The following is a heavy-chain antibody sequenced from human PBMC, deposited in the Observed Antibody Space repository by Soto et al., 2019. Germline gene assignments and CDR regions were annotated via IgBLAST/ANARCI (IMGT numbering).Heavy chain of an antibody. V-gene: IGHV3-7*03. CDR1: GFSFSLFW. J-gene: IGHJ4*02. CDR3: ARTRWPQSSYDFDY. CDR2: INEDGSEK. Sequence: GGSLRLSCAASGFSFSLFWMSWVRQTPGKGLEWVANINEDGSEKFFADSVKGRFTISRDNAKNSLSLQMNSLTADDTAVYYCARTRWPQSSYDFDYWGQGTLVTVSS. D-gene: IGHD3-16*01.